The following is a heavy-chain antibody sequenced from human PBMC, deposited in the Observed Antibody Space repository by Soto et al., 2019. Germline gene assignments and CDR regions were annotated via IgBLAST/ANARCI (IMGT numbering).Heavy chain of an antibody. J-gene: IGHJ4*02. Sequence: TLSLTCTVSGGSVSSGSYYWSWIRQPAGKGLEWIGRIYTSGSTNYNPSLKSRVTMSVDTSKNQFSLKLSSVTAADTAVYYCARHTIRPISIAAAVPYYFDYWGQGTLVTVSS. V-gene: IGHV4-61*02. D-gene: IGHD6-13*01. CDR2: IYTSGST. CDR1: GGSVSSGSYY. CDR3: ARHTIRPISIAAAVPYYFDY.